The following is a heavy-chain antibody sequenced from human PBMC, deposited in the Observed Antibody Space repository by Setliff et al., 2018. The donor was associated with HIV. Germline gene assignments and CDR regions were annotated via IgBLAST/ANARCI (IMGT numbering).Heavy chain of an antibody. CDR3: ARDYYDSSGYIFFPGLPDY. CDR2: TYHTGST. J-gene: IGHJ4*02. V-gene: IGHV4-38-2*02. D-gene: IGHD3-22*01. Sequence: PSETLSLTCAVSGYSISSGYYWGWIRQPPGNGLEWIGSTYHTGSTYYKTALKSRVTISVDTSKHQFSLRLSSVASRDTTVYYCARDYYDSSGYIFFPGLPDYWGQGTLVTVSS. CDR1: GYSISSGYY.